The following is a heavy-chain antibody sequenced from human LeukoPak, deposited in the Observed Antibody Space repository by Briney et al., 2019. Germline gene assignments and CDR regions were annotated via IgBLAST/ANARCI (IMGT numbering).Heavy chain of an antibody. D-gene: IGHD2-2*01. J-gene: IGHJ4*02. CDR1: GGSISSYY. Sequence: PSETLSLTCTVSGGSISSYYWSWIRQPPGKGLEWIGYIYYSGSTKYNPSLKSRVTISVDTSRNQFSLKLSSVTAADTAVYYCALGGYCGRSGCYSFDYWGQGTLVTVSS. CDR2: IYYSGST. CDR3: ALGGYCGRSGCYSFDY. V-gene: IGHV4-59*01.